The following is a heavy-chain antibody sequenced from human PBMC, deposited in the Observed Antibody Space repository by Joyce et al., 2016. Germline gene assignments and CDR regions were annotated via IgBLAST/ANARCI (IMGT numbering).Heavy chain of an antibody. Sequence: EVQLVESGGGLAQPGRSLRFSCAASGFNFNDYVMHWVRQVPGKGLEWVAGISGNSHFIGYADSVKGRFTISRDNAKNSLCLQIDSLRAEDTALYYCAKDWGSYYYFDYWGQGTLVTVSS. V-gene: IGHV3-9*01. CDR2: ISGNSHFI. D-gene: IGHD3-16*01. J-gene: IGHJ4*02. CDR1: GFNFNDYV. CDR3: AKDWGSYYYFDY.